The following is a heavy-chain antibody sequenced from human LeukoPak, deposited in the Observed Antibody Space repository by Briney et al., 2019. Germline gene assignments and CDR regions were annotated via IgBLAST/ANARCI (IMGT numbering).Heavy chain of an antibody. Sequence: GGSLRLSCAASGFTFSSYGMSWVRQAPGKGLEWVSAISGSGGSTYYADSVKGRFTISRDNSKNTLYLQMNSLRAGTAVYYCAKLTFIVVVVAATPNAFDIWGQGTMVTVSS. CDR3: AKLTFIVVVVAATPNAFDI. CDR2: ISGSGGST. D-gene: IGHD2-15*01. CDR1: GFTFSSYG. J-gene: IGHJ3*02. V-gene: IGHV3-23*01.